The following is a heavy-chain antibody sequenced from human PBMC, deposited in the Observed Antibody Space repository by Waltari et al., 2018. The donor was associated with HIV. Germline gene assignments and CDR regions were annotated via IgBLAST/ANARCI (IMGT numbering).Heavy chain of an antibody. CDR3: ARDSNKYCSGGSCSRFDP. CDR1: GFTFSTYS. V-gene: IGHV3-21*01. Sequence: EVQLVESGGGLVKRGGSLRLSCAASGFTFSTYSINWVRQAPGKGLEWVSSISSSSRYKYYADSVKGRITISRDNAKNSLYLQMNSLRAEDTAVYYCARDSNKYCSGGSCSRFDPWGQGTLVTVSS. CDR2: ISSSSRYK. D-gene: IGHD2-15*01. J-gene: IGHJ5*02.